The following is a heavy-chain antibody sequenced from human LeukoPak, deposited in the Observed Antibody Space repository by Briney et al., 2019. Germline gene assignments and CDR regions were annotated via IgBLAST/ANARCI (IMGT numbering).Heavy chain of an antibody. CDR2: IKSKTDGGTT. CDR3: TTLCAFDY. Sequence: GGSLRLSCAASGFTLRNAWMSWVRQAPGKGLEWVGRIKSKTDGGTTDYAAPVKGRFTISRDDSKNTLYLQMTSLKTDDTGVYYCTTLCAFDYWGQGTLVTVSS. D-gene: IGHD2-21*01. V-gene: IGHV3-15*01. CDR1: GFTLRNAW. J-gene: IGHJ4*02.